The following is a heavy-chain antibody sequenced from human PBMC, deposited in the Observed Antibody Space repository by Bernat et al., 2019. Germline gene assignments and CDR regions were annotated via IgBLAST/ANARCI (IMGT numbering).Heavy chain of an antibody. V-gene: IGHV4-34*01. Sequence: QVQLQQWGAGLLKPSETLSLTCAVYGGSFSGYYWSWIRQPPGKGLEWIGEINHSGSTNYNPSLKSRVTISVDTSKNQFSLKLSSVTAADTAVYYCVRGRRTGDWFDPWGQGTLVTVSS. D-gene: IGHD3-10*01. CDR1: GGSFSGYY. CDR3: VRGRRTGDWFDP. CDR2: INHSGST. J-gene: IGHJ5*02.